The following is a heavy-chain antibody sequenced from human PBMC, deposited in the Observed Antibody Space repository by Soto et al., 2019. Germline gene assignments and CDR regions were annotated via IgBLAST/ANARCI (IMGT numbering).Heavy chain of an antibody. D-gene: IGHD1-7*01. V-gene: IGHV4-34*01. CDR3: ARESLTGTTSFCGSGPRHNWLDP. CDR1: GGSFRVSY. CDR2: INHSGST. J-gene: IGHJ5*02. Sequence: PSGTMYLTCAAYGGSFRVSYWSWIRQHPGKGLEWIGEINHSGSTNYNPSLKSRVTISVDTSKNQFSLKLSSVTAADTAVYYCARESLTGTTSFCGSGPRHNWLDPWGQGTLVTVSS.